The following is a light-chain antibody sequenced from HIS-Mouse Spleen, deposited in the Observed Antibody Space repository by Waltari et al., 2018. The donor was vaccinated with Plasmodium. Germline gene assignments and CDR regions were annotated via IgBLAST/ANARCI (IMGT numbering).Light chain of an antibody. CDR2: GAS. J-gene: IGKJ3*01. CDR3: QQYNNWSFT. V-gene: IGKV3-15*01. CDR1: QIVSSN. Sequence: EIVMTQSPATLSVSPVERATLSCRASQIVSSNLAWYQQKPGQAPRLLSYGASTRATGIPARFSGSGSGTEFTLTISSLQSEDFAVYYCQQYNNWSFTFGPGTKVDIK.